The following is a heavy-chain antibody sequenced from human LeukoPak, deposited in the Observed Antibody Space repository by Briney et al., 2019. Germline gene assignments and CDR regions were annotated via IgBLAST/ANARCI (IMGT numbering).Heavy chain of an antibody. Sequence: GSLRLSCAASGFTFSTYGMHWVRQAPGKGLEWVAVVSYDGSSIYYADSVKGRFTISRDNSKNTLYLQMNSLRAEDTAVYYCAKRVGAIHFDYWGQGTLVTVSS. CDR3: AKRVGAIHFDY. V-gene: IGHV3-30*18. J-gene: IGHJ4*02. D-gene: IGHD1-26*01. CDR1: GFTFSTYG. CDR2: VSYDGSSI.